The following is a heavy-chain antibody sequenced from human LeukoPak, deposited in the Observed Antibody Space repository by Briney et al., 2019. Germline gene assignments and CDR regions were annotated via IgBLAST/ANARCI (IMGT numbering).Heavy chain of an antibody. D-gene: IGHD6-13*01. CDR2: FSATDGSA. CDR3: AKARIASAGTGAFDV. J-gene: IGHJ3*01. CDR1: GFTISSYG. Sequence: GGSLRLSCAASGFTISSYGMTWVRQAPGKGLEWVSAFSATDGSAQYAESVKGRFTISRDNSKNSLYLQMNSLRDEDTAVYYCAKARIASAGTGAFDVWGQGTMVTVSS. V-gene: IGHV3-23*01.